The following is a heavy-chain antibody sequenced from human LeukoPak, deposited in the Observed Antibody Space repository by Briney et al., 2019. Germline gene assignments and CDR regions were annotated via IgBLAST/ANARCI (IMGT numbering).Heavy chain of an antibody. CDR3: ARGGIGDSSGSRYFDY. V-gene: IGHV3-53*01. CDR2: IYSGGST. Sequence: GGSLRLSCAASGFTVSSNYMSWVRQAPGKGLEWVSVIYSGGSTYYADSVKGRFTISRDNSKNTLYLQMNSLRAEDTAVYYCARGGIGDSSGSRYFDYWGQGTLDTVSS. CDR1: GFTVSSNY. D-gene: IGHD3-22*01. J-gene: IGHJ4*02.